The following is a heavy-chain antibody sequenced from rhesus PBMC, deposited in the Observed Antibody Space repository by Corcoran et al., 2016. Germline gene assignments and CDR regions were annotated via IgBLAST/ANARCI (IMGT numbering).Heavy chain of an antibody. J-gene: IGHJ4*01. D-gene: IGHD2-21*01. V-gene: IGHV4-173*01. Sequence: QLQLQESGPGLVKSSETLSLTCAVSGGYISSHHWIWIRQPPGKGLEWIGRIFGGNRSPDDNPSPKSRVTFSTDTSKNQFSLKLSSVTAADTAVYYCARGCAGSGCPLVSIDYWGQGVLVTVSS. CDR3: ARGCAGSGCPLVSIDY. CDR1: GGYISSHH. CDR2: IFGGNRSP.